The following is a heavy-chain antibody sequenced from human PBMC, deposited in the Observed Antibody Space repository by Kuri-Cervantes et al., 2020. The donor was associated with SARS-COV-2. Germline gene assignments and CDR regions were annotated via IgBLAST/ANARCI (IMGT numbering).Heavy chain of an antibody. Sequence: GESLKISCAASGFTFSSYAMHWVRQAPGKGLEWVAVISYDGSNKYYADSVKGRFTISRDNSKNTLYLQMNSLRAEDTAVYYCARVVLDYYFDYWGQGTLVTVSS. D-gene: IGHD3/OR15-3a*01. J-gene: IGHJ4*02. V-gene: IGHV3-30-3*01. CDR1: GFTFSSYA. CDR2: ISYDGSNK. CDR3: ARVVLDYYFDY.